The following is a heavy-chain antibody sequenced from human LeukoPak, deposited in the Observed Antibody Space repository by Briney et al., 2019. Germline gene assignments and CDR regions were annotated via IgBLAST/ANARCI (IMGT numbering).Heavy chain of an antibody. Sequence: GASVKVSCKASGGTFSSYAISWVRQAPGQGLEWMGGIIPIFGTANYAQKFQGRVTITTDESTSTAYMELSSLRSEDTAVYYCARDRGGGGYCSSTSCYSFDYWGQGTLVTVSS. CDR3: ARDRGGGGYCSSTSCYSFDY. D-gene: IGHD2-2*02. V-gene: IGHV1-69*05. CDR2: IIPIFGTA. J-gene: IGHJ4*02. CDR1: GGTFSSYA.